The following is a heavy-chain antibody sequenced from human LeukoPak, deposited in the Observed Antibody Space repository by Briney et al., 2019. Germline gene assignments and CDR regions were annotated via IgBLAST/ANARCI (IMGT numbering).Heavy chain of an antibody. D-gene: IGHD6-6*01. V-gene: IGHV3-21*01. CDR3: ARLSSIAARGTRAYDY. J-gene: IGHJ4*02. Sequence: GGSLRLSCAASGFTFSSYSMNWVRQAPGKGLEWVSSISSSSSYIYYADSVKGRFTISRDNAKNSLYLQMNSLRAEDTAVYYCARLSSIAARGTRAYDYWGPGTLVTVSS. CDR2: ISSSSSYI. CDR1: GFTFSSYS.